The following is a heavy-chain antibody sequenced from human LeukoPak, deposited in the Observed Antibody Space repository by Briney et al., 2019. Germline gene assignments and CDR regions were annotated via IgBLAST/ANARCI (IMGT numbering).Heavy chain of an antibody. CDR2: IYSGGTT. D-gene: IGHD3-10*01. CDR1: GFTVSNNY. CDR3: ARPGRKDAFDI. J-gene: IGHJ3*02. Sequence: GGSLRLSCAASGFTVSNNYMNWVRQAPGKGLEWVSLIYSGGTTYYADSVKGRFTISRDNSKNALYLQMNSLRAEDTAVYYCARPGRKDAFDIWGQGTMVTVSS. V-gene: IGHV3-53*01.